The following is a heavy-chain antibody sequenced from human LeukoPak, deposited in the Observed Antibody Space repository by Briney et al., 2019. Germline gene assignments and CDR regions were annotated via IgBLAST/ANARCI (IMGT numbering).Heavy chain of an antibody. D-gene: IGHD3-10*02. CDR1: GGPISNYH. CDR2: IYSSGST. Sequence: PSETLSLTCTVSGGPISNYHWSWIRQPAGKGLESIGRIYSSGSTNYNPSLKSRVTMSVDTSKNQFSLKLSSVTAADTAVYYCAREGVVRGVLDWFDPWGQGTLVTVSS. V-gene: IGHV4-4*07. J-gene: IGHJ5*02. CDR3: AREGVVRGVLDWFDP.